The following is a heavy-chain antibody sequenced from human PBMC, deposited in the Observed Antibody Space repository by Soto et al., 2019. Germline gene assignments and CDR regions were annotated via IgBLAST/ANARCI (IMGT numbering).Heavy chain of an antibody. Sequence: GASVKVSCKASGYTFTNYFIHWVRQAPGQGLEWMGIINPSGGSTRYAQKFQGRVTMTRDTSASTAYMELSSLRSEDTAVYYCALGSGWYDYWGQGTLVTVSS. J-gene: IGHJ4*02. CDR1: GYTFTNYF. CDR2: INPSGGST. D-gene: IGHD2-15*01. V-gene: IGHV1-46*01. CDR3: ALGSGWYDY.